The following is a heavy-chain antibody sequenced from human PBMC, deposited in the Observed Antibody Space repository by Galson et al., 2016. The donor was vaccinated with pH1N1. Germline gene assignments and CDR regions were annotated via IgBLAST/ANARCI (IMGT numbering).Heavy chain of an antibody. J-gene: IGHJ4*02. Sequence: SLRLSCAVAGFTFSTYEMNWVRQAPGKGLEWISYISSSGSTIYYAESVKGRFTLSRDNAKNSLYLQMDSLRAEDTAVYYCARGSPFGFTHGSWSFDWWGQGTLVTVSS. CDR3: ARGSPFGFTHGSWSFDW. CDR2: ISSSGSTI. CDR1: GFTFSTYE. V-gene: IGHV3-48*03. D-gene: IGHD5-18*01.